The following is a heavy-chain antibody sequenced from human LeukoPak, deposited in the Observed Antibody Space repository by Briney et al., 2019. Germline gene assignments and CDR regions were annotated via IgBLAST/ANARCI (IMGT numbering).Heavy chain of an antibody. V-gene: IGHV4-4*07. CDR3: ARGGLLIHGWFLDY. CDR2: VFTSGGT. D-gene: IGHD6-19*01. Sequence: SETLSLTCTVIGHSISGYYWNRIRQPAGKGLEWIGRVFTSGGTNNNPSLRSRVTMSVDTSKNQFSLRLSSVTAADTAVYYCARGGLLIHGWFLDYWGQGALVTVSS. CDR1: GHSISGYY. J-gene: IGHJ4*02.